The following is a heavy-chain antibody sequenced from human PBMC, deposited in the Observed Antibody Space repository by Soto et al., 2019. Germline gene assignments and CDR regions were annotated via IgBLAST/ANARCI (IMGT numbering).Heavy chain of an antibody. CDR3: PKDPNHTPVVFNM. Sequence: GGSLRLSCAASGFTFDDYAMHWVRQAPGKGLEWVSGISWNSGSIGYADSVKGRFTISRDNAKNSLYLQMNSLGAEDTALYYCPKDPNHTPVVFNMGGEGTRVTVPS. V-gene: IGHV3-9*01. J-gene: IGHJ4*02. CDR2: ISWNSGSI. CDR1: GFTFDDYA. D-gene: IGHD3-22*01.